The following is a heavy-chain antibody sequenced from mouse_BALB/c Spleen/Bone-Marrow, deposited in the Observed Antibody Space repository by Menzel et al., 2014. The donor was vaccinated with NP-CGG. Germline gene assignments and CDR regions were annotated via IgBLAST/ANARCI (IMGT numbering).Heavy chain of an antibody. CDR3: ARSLYGYAWYLDV. V-gene: IGHV1-14*01. CDR1: GYTFPSYV. CDR2: INPNNDGT. J-gene: IGHJ1*01. D-gene: IGHD2-2*01. Sequence: ESGPELVKPGASVKMSCKASGYTFPSYVMHWVKQKPGQGLEWIGNINPNNDGTKYNEKFKGKATLTSDNASSTAYMELSRLTYEDSAVYYCARSLYGYAWYLDVWGAGTTVTDSS.